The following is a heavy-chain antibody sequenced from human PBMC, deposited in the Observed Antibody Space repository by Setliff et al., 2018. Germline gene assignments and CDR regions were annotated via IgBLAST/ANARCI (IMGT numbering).Heavy chain of an antibody. CDR1: GGSIMNYF. CDR3: ARIILPEPGGNAFDV. V-gene: IGHV4-59*01. J-gene: IGHJ3*01. Sequence: SETLSLTCTVSGGSIMNYFWSWIRQPPGKGLEWIGYVYYTGNTNYNPSLKSRLTISVDPSKNQVSLKLKSATTADTAVYYCARIILPEPGGNAFDVWGQGTKVTVSS. CDR2: VYYTGNT. D-gene: IGHD3-10*01.